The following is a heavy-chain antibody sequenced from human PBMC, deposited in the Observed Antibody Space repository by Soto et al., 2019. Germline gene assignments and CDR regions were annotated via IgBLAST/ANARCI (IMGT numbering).Heavy chain of an antibody. J-gene: IGHJ3*02. V-gene: IGHV1-69*02. CDR1: GGTFSSYT. D-gene: IGHD1-1*01. CDR2: IIPILGIA. CDR3: ARGQLERRQDAFDI. Sequence: QVQLVQSGAEVKKPGSSVKVSCKASGGTFSSYTISWVRQAPEQGLEWMGRIIPILGIANYAQKFQGRVTITADKSTSTAYMELSSLRSEDTAVYYCARGQLERRQDAFDIWGQGTMVTVSS.